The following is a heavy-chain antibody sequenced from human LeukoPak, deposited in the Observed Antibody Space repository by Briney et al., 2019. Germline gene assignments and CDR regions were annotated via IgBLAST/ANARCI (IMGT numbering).Heavy chain of an antibody. CDR2: ISYDGSNK. J-gene: IGHJ4*02. V-gene: IGHV3-30*18. D-gene: IGHD4-17*01. CDR3: AKDFAANFYGDGGYFDY. CDR1: GFTFSTYS. Sequence: PGGSLRLSCAASGFTFSTYSMNWVRQAPGKGLEWVAVISYDGSNKYYADSVKGRFTISRDNSKNTLYLQMNSLRAEDTAVYYCAKDFAANFYGDGGYFDYWGQGTLVTVSS.